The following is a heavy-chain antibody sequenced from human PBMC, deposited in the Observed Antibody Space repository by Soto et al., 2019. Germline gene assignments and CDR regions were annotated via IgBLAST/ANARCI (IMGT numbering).Heavy chain of an antibody. D-gene: IGHD3-16*01. CDR1: GGSFSGYY. Sequence: SETLSLTCAVYGGSFSGYYWSWIRQPPGKGLEWIGEINHSGSTNYNPSLKSRVTISVDTSKNQFSLKLSSVTAADTAVYYCARGPNVWGRAKTPYYYYMDVWGKGTTVTVSS. CDR2: INHSGST. J-gene: IGHJ6*03. V-gene: IGHV4-34*01. CDR3: ARGPNVWGRAKTPYYYYMDV.